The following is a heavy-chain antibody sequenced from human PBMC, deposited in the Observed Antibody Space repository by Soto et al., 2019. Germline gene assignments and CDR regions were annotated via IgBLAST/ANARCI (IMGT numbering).Heavy chain of an antibody. D-gene: IGHD1-26*01. CDR3: ARDSVVGATFGNAFGI. CDR2: INPSDGST. Sequence: GASVKVSCKASGYTFSSYYMHWARQVPGQGLEWMGIINPSDGSTNYAQKFQGRVTMTRDTSTSTVYMELSSLRSEDTAVYYCARDSVVGATFGNAFGIWGQGTMVTVSS. J-gene: IGHJ3*02. V-gene: IGHV1-46*03. CDR1: GYTFSSYY.